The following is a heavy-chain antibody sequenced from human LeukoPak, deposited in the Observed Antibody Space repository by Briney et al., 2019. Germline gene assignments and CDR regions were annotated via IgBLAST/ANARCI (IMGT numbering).Heavy chain of an antibody. CDR2: IYYSGST. CDR3: ARRTNGSYDY. Sequence: SETLSLTCTVSGGSISSYYWSWIRQPPGKGLEWIGYIYYSGSTNYNPSLKSRVTISVDTSKNQFSLKLSSVTAADTAVYYCARRTNGSYDYWGQGTLVTVSS. J-gene: IGHJ4*02. D-gene: IGHD1-26*01. CDR1: GGSISSYY. V-gene: IGHV4-59*01.